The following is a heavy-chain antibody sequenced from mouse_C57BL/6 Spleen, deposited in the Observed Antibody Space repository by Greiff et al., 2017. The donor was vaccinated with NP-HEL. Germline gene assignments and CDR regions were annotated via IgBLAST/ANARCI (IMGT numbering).Heavy chain of an antibody. CDR3: TNWDGYWYFDV. V-gene: IGHV1-15*01. CDR1: GYTFTDYE. J-gene: IGHJ1*03. Sequence: QVQLQQSGAELVRPGASVTLSCKASGYTFTDYEMHWVKQTPVHGLEWIGAIDPETGGTAYNQKFKGKAILTADKSSSTAYMELRSLTSEDSAVYYCTNWDGYWYFDVWGTGTTVTVSS. CDR2: IDPETGGT. D-gene: IGHD4-1*01.